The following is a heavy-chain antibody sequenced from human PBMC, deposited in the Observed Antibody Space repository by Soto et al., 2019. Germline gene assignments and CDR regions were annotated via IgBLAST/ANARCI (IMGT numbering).Heavy chain of an antibody. CDR1: GGSISSYY. V-gene: IGHV4-59*01. D-gene: IGHD3-3*01. J-gene: IGHJ6*03. Sequence: QVQLQESGPGLVKPSETLSLTCTVSGGSISSYYWSWIRQPPGKGLEWIGYIYYSGSTNYNPSLKSRVHISVDTSKNQFSLKLSSVTAADTAVYYCTGSGYGMGNYYYYYMDVWGKGTTVTVSS. CDR2: IYYSGST. CDR3: TGSGYGMGNYYYYYMDV.